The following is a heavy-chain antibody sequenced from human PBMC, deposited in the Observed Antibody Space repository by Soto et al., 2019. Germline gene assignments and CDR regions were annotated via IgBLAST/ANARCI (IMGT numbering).Heavy chain of an antibody. J-gene: IGHJ4*02. Sequence: EVQLVESGGGLVKPGGSLRLSCAASGFTFSSYSMNWVRQAPGKGLEWVSSISSSSSYIYYADSVKGRFTISRDNAKNSLHLQMNSLRAEDTAVYSCARDSPYCSGGSCSSYYFDYWGQGTLVTVSS. CDR1: GFTFSSYS. CDR2: ISSSSSYI. V-gene: IGHV3-21*01. CDR3: ARDSPYCSGGSCSSYYFDY. D-gene: IGHD2-15*01.